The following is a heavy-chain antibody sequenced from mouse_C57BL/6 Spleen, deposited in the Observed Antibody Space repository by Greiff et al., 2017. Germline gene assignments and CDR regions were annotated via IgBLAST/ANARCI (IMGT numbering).Heavy chain of an antibody. Sequence: EVQLQQSGPELVKPGASVKMSCKASGYTFTDYNMHWVKQSHGKSLEWIGYINPNNGGTSYNQKFKGKATLTVNKSSSTAYMVLRSLPSEDSAVYYCSGGYYCNSYVGNYFDYWGKGTTLTVSS. J-gene: IGHJ2*01. CDR1: GYTFTDYN. V-gene: IGHV1-22*01. CDR2: INPNNGGT. CDR3: SGGYYCNSYVGNYFDY. D-gene: IGHD1-1*01.